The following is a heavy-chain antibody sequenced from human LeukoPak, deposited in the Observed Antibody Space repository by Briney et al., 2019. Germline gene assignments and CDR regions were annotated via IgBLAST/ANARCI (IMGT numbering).Heavy chain of an antibody. CDR1: GGSISSYY. CDR2: IYTGGST. D-gene: IGHD3-10*01. J-gene: IGHJ6*03. Sequence: SETLSLTCTVSGGSISSYYWSWIRQPAGKGLEWIGRIYTGGSTNYNPSLKSRVTMSVDTSKNQFSLKLSSVTAADTAVYYCARGGRGSGSYYTFSYYYYMDVWGKGTTVTISS. CDR3: ARGGRGSGSYYTFSYYYYMDV. V-gene: IGHV4-4*07.